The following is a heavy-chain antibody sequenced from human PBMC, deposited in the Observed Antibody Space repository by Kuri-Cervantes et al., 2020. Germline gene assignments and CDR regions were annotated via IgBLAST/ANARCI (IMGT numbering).Heavy chain of an antibody. CDR1: GYTLTELS. CDR2: INPSGGST. J-gene: IGHJ5*02. D-gene: IGHD3-10*01. V-gene: IGHV1-46*01. Sequence: ASVKVSCKVSGYTLTELSMHWVRQAPGQGLEWMGIINPSGGSTSYAQKFQGRVTMTRDTSTSTVYMELSSLRSEDTAVYYCARDYYYGSGSYGGWFDPWGQGTLVTVSS. CDR3: ARDYYYGSGSYGGWFDP.